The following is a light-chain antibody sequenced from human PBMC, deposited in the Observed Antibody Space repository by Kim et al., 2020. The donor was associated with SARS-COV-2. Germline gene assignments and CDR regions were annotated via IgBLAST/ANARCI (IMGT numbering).Light chain of an antibody. V-gene: IGLV2-14*03. J-gene: IGLJ3*02. CDR1: NSDLGGYNY. Sequence: GQGFTISCPGSNSDLGGYNYVSCYQQHPGKAPTLIIYDVTKRPSGVSDRFSGSKSGNTASLIISGLQADDEADYYCSSYTSSKTWVFGGGTQLTVL. CDR3: SSYTSSKTWV. CDR2: DVT.